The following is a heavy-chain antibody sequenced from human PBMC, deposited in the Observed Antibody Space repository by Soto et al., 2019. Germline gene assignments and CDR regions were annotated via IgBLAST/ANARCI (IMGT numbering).Heavy chain of an antibody. V-gene: IGHV4-59*01. CDR1: GDSISTKY. J-gene: IGHJ1*01. D-gene: IGHD3-22*01. CDR2: IYYSGST. Sequence: PSETLSLACSVSGDSISTKYWNWFRQPPGKGLERLGYIYYSGSTSYNPALKNRVTISVDTSKNQFSLRLTSMTAADTAVYYCAGGRVGSSGYHEYFAQWGQGTLVTVSS. CDR3: AGGRVGSSGYHEYFAQ.